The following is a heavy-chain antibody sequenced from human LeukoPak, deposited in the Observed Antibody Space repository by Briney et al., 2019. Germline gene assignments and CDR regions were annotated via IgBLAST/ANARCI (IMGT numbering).Heavy chain of an antibody. CDR1: GGSISSSGYY. J-gene: IGHJ3*02. V-gene: IGHV4-39*01. Sequence: SETLSLTCTVSGGSISSSGYYWGWIRQPPGKGLEWIGSIYYSGSTYYNPSLKSRVTISVDTSKNQFSLKLSSVTAADTAVYYCARASGAAAGPPDGAFDIWGQGTMVTVSS. CDR3: ARASGAAAGPPDGAFDI. CDR2: IYYSGST. D-gene: IGHD6-13*01.